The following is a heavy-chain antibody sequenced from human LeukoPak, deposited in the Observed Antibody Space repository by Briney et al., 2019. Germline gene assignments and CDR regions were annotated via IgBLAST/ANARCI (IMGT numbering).Heavy chain of an antibody. Sequence: SVKVSCKASGYTFTSYGISWVRQAPGQGLEWMGGIIPIFGTANYAQKFQGRVTITADESTSTAYMELSSLRSEDTAVYYCARDQFYSGSPRWFDPWGQGTLVTVSS. V-gene: IGHV1-69*13. J-gene: IGHJ5*02. CDR1: GYTFTSYG. CDR2: IIPIFGTA. D-gene: IGHD1-26*01. CDR3: ARDQFYSGSPRWFDP.